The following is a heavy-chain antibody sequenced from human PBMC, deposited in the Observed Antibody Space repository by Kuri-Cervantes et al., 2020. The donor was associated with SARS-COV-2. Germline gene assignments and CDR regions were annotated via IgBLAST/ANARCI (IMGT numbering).Heavy chain of an antibody. V-gene: IGHV3-7*03. CDR1: GFTFSSYW. J-gene: IGHJ5*02. D-gene: IGHD2-8*01. Sequence: GGSLRLSCAASGFTFSSYWMSWVRQAPGKGLEWVANIKQDGSEKYYVDSVKGRFTISRDNAKNSLYLQMNSLRAEDTAVYYCARGRYCTNGVCFFDPWGQGTLVTVSS. CDR3: ARGRYCTNGVCFFDP. CDR2: IKQDGSEK.